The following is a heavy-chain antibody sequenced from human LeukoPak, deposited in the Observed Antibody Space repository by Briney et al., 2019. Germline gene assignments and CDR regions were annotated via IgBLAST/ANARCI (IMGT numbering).Heavy chain of an antibody. Sequence: SETLSLTCAVYGGSFSGYYWSWIRQPPGKGLEWIGYVAYTGSTNYNPSLRSRVTMSLDMSKNQFSLKLSSVTAADTAIYYCARDQYDSCGSFLGNDYWGQGTLVTVSS. V-gene: IGHV4-34*09. J-gene: IGHJ4*02. CDR3: ARDQYDSCGSFLGNDY. CDR2: VAYTGST. CDR1: GGSFSGYY. D-gene: IGHD3-22*01.